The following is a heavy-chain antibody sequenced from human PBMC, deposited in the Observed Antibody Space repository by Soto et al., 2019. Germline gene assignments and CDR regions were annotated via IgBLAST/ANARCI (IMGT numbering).Heavy chain of an antibody. V-gene: IGHV4-59*01. J-gene: IGHJ4*02. CDR3: ARGNDYGDYYDY. D-gene: IGHD4-17*01. CDR2: IYYSGST. CDR1: GGSISSYY. Sequence: PSETLSLTCTVSGGSISSYYWSWIRQPPGKGLEWIGYIYYSGSTNYNPSLKSRVTISVDTSKNQFSLKLSSGTAADTAVYYCARGNDYGDYYDYWGQGTLVTVSS.